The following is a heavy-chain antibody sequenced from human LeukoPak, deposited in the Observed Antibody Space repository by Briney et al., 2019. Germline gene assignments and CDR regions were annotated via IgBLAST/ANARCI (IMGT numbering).Heavy chain of an antibody. CDR2: ISGRSSHT. Sequence: GGTLRLSCSASGFTFSDYDMNWIRQAPGKGLEWMSAISGRSSHTYYGDSVKGRFSISRDNAKNLLCLQMNGLGAEDTAVYYCGRAFPPLRTSSAGDLWGQGTLVTVSS. V-gene: IGHV3-21*06. CDR1: GFTFSDYD. J-gene: IGHJ4*02. D-gene: IGHD3-16*01. CDR3: GRAFPPLRTSSAGDL.